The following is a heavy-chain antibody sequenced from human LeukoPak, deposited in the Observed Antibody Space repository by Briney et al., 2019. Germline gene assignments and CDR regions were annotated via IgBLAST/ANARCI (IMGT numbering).Heavy chain of an antibody. D-gene: IGHD6-13*01. Sequence: GGSLRPSCAASGFTFDDYTMHWVRQAPGKGLEWVSLISWDGGSTYYADSVKGRFTISRDNSKNSLYLQMNSLRTEDTALYYCAKEDSSSWPYYFDYWGQGTLVTVSS. V-gene: IGHV3-43*01. CDR2: ISWDGGST. J-gene: IGHJ4*02. CDR3: AKEDSSSWPYYFDY. CDR1: GFTFDDYT.